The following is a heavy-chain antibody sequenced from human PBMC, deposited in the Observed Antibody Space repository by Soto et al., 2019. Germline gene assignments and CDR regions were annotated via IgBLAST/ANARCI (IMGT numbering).Heavy chain of an antibody. CDR1: GGTFSSYA. J-gene: IGHJ4*02. CDR2: IIPIFGTA. D-gene: IGHD3-22*01. Sequence: SVKVSCKASGGTFSSYAISWVRQAPGQGLEWMGGIIPIFGTANYAQKFQGRVTITADESTSTAYMELSSLRSEDTAVYYCARGTYYYDSSGYYYPPYFDYWGQGTLVTVSS. V-gene: IGHV1-69*13. CDR3: ARGTYYYDSSGYYYPPYFDY.